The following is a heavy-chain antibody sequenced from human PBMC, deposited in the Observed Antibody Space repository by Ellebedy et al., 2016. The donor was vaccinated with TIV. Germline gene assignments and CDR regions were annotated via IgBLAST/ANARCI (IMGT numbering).Heavy chain of an antibody. V-gene: IGHV3-23*01. D-gene: IGHD6-13*01. CDR2: IGGSGGST. CDR1: GFTFSSYA. J-gene: IGHJ3*02. CDR3: ARDSAAGTRDNAFDI. Sequence: GESLKISCAASGFTFSSYAMTWVRQAPGKGLEWVSAIGGSGGSTNYADSVKGRFTISRDNSKNTLYLQMNSLRAEDTAVYYCARDSAAGTRDNAFDIWGQGTMVTVSS.